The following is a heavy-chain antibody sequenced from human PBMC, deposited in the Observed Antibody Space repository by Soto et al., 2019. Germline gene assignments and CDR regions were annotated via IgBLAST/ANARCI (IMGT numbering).Heavy chain of an antibody. V-gene: IGHV3-30-3*01. Sequence: GESLRLSCAASGFTFSSYAMHWVRQAPGKGLEWVAVISYDGSNKYYADSVKGRFTISRDNSKNTLYLQMNSLRAEDTAVYYCARDGARWELLSYYFDYWGQGTLVTVSS. J-gene: IGHJ4*02. CDR1: GFTFSSYA. D-gene: IGHD1-26*01. CDR3: ARDGARWELLSYYFDY. CDR2: ISYDGSNK.